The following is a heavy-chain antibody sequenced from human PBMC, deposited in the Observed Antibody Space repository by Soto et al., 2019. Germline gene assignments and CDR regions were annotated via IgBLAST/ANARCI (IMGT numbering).Heavy chain of an antibody. V-gene: IGHV3-48*04. CDR2: ISSSGRTI. J-gene: IGHJ5*02. D-gene: IGHD3-10*01. CDR1: GFTCNTYT. CDR3: ASSSGIIAAHNYLDL. Sequence: RLSCEAFGFTCNTYTMNWVRQPPGIGLEWFSYISSSGRTISYADPVKVRFSISIDTAKNSLSLQMNSLRGEQTAVYYFASSSGIIAAHNYLDLGGQGSLLTLSS.